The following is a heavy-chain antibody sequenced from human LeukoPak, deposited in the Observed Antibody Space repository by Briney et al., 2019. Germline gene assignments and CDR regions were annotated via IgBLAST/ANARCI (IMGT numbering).Heavy chain of an antibody. Sequence: GGSLRLSCAASGFTFSSYGMHWVRQAPGKGLEWVAVIWYGGSNKYYADSVKGRFTISRDNSKNTLYLQMNSLRAEDTAVYYCAKSGGQGHYYYYYYMDVWGKGTTVTVSS. V-gene: IGHV3-30*02. CDR1: GFTFSSYG. D-gene: IGHD6-25*01. CDR2: IWYGGSNK. J-gene: IGHJ6*03. CDR3: AKSGGQGHYYYYYYMDV.